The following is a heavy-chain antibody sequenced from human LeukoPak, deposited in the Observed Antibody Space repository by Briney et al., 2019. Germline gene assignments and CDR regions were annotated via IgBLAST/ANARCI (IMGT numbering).Heavy chain of an antibody. CDR2: ISYDGSNK. J-gene: IGHJ1*01. CDR3: AKPPYCSGGSCGDYFQH. D-gene: IGHD2-15*01. CDR1: GFTFSSYG. V-gene: IGHV3-30*18. Sequence: GSLRLSCAASGFTFSSYGMHWVRQAPGKGLEWVAFISYDGSNKYYADSVKGRFTISRDNSKNTLYLQMNSLRAEDTAVYYCAKPPYCSGGSCGDYFQHWGQGTLVTVSS.